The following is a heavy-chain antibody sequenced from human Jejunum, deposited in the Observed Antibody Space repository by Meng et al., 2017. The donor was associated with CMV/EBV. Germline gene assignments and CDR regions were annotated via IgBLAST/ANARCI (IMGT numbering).Heavy chain of an antibody. D-gene: IGHD6-6*01. CDR1: GFSVSGHC. V-gene: IGHV3-66*01. J-gene: IGHJ4*02. CDR3: ARDIYSSSLNWGY. CDR2: IYSGGST. Sequence: EVQMLESGXXXXXAXGSXRLSCAASGFSVSGHCMTWVRQAPGKGLEWVSVIYSGGSTYYADSVMGRFTISRDNSKNTLYLQMNSLRVEDTAVYYCARDIYSSSLNWGYWGQGTLVTVSS.